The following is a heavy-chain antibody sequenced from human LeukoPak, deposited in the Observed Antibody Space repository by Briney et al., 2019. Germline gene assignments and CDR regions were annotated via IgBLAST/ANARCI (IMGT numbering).Heavy chain of an antibody. CDR3: ARELLWFGTYYYGMDV. D-gene: IGHD3-10*01. J-gene: IGHJ6*02. V-gene: IGHV4-4*07. CDR2: IYTSGST. Sequence: PSETLSLTCTVSGGSISSYYWSWIRQPAGKGLEWIGRIYTSGSTNYNPSLKSRVTMSVDMSKNQFSLKLSSVTAADTAVHYCARELLWFGTYYYGMDVWGQGTTVTVSS. CDR1: GGSISSYY.